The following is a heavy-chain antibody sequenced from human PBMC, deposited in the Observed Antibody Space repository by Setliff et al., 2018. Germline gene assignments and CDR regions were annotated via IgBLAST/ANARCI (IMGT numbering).Heavy chain of an antibody. Sequence: SVKVSCKASGGTFSSYAISWVRQAPGQGLEWMGRIIPIFGTANYAQKFQGRVTMTRDTSTSTVYLEVTSLRSEDTAVYYCARAGMASLNRKGVFEYWGQGTLVTVSS. J-gene: IGHJ4*02. CDR2: IIPIFGTA. CDR3: ARAGMASLNRKGVFEY. CDR1: GGTFSSYA. D-gene: IGHD3-10*01. V-gene: IGHV1-69*05.